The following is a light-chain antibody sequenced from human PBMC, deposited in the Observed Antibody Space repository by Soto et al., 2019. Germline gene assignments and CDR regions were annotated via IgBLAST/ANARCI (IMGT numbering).Light chain of an antibody. CDR1: ESISIW. CDR2: KAS. CDR3: QQYKSSST. V-gene: IGKV1-5*03. J-gene: IGKJ1*01. Sequence: DIQMTQSPATLPASLGDTVTITCRASESISIWLAWYQQKPGKAPNLLINKASSLQSEVPSRLSGSGSGTEFTLTITSLQPDDFRVYYCQQYKSSSTFGQGTKVDIK.